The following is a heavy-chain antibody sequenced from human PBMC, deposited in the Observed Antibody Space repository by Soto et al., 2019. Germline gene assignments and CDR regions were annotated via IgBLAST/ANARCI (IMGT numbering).Heavy chain of an antibody. CDR2: IYYSGST. Sequence: TLSLTCTVSGGSISSGDYYWSWIRQPPGKGLEWIGYIYYSGSTYYNPSLKSRVTISVDTSKNQFSLKLSSVTAADTAVYYCARVVVVPAAIRYYYYGMDVWGQGTTVTVSS. CDR3: ARVVVVPAAIRYYYYGMDV. CDR1: GGSISSGDYY. D-gene: IGHD2-2*02. J-gene: IGHJ6*02. V-gene: IGHV4-30-4*01.